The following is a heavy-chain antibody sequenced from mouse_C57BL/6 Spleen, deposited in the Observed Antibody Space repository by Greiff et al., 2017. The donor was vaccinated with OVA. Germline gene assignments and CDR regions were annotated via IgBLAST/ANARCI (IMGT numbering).Heavy chain of an antibody. CDR1: GYTFTSYW. J-gene: IGHJ4*01. CDR2: IDPSDSYT. Sequence: QVQLQQPGAELVKPGASVKLSCKASGYTFTSYWMQWVKQRPGQGLEWIGEIDPSDSYTNYNQQFKGKATLTVYTYSSPAYMQLSSLTAEDSAVYDCAKGLRRWDAMDYWGQGTSVTVSS. CDR3: AKGLRRWDAMDY. D-gene: IGHD2-4*01. V-gene: IGHV1-50*01.